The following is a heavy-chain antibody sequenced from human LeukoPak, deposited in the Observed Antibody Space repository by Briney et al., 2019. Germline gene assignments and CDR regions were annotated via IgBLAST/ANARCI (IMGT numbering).Heavy chain of an antibody. Sequence: SETLSLTCTVSGGSISSGGYYWSWIRQHPGKGLEWIGYIYYSGSTYYDPSLKSRVTISVDTPKNQFSLKLSSVTAADTAVYCCARAKSYDYVWGSYRWALDYWGQGTLVTVSS. V-gene: IGHV4-31*03. D-gene: IGHD3-16*02. J-gene: IGHJ4*02. CDR3: ARAKSYDYVWGSYRWALDY. CDR2: IYYSGST. CDR1: GGSISSGGYY.